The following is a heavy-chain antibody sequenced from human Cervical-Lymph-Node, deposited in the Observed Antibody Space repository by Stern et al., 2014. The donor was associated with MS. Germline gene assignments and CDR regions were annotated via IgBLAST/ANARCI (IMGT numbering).Heavy chain of an antibody. CDR3: AALNYDILTGYYSAY. V-gene: IGHV3-33*01. J-gene: IGHJ4*02. CDR2: IWYDESKK. Sequence: VQLVQSGGGVVQPGRSLRLSCAASGFTFSNYGMHWVRQAPGKGLEWVAVIWYDESKKYYADFVRGRFTISRDNSQNTLYLQMNSLSPEDTAVYYCAALNYDILTGYYSAYWGQGTLVTVSS. D-gene: IGHD3-9*01. CDR1: GFTFSNYG.